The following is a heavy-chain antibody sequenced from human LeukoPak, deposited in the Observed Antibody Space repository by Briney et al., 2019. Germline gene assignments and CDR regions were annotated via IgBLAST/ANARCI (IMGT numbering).Heavy chain of an antibody. CDR1: GESFSGYY. Sequence: SETLSLTCAVYGESFSGYYWSWIRQPPGKGLEWIGEINHSGTTNYNPSLKSRVTISVDTSKNQFSLRLSSVTAADTAVYFCARVKYGDYSKDFDYWGQGTLVTVSS. V-gene: IGHV4-34*01. D-gene: IGHD4-17*01. J-gene: IGHJ4*02. CDR3: ARVKYGDYSKDFDY. CDR2: INHSGTT.